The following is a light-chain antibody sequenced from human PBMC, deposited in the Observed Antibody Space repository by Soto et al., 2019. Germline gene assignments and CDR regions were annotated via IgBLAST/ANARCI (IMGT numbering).Light chain of an antibody. CDR3: QQYDKWPQT. J-gene: IGKJ1*01. V-gene: IGKV3-15*01. CDR2: GAF. CDR1: QSVSSN. Sequence: EMVMTQSPATLSVSPGERATLSCRASQSVSSNLAWYQQRPGQAPRLLIYGAFTRATGIPARFSGSGSGTEFTLTISSLQSEDFAVYYCQQYDKWPQTFGQGTKVEIK.